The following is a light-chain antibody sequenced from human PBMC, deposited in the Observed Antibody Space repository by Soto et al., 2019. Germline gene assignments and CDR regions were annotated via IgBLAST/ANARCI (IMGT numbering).Light chain of an antibody. V-gene: IGKV3-20*01. CDR1: QSVSSSY. Sequence: DIVLTQSPGTLSLSPGQRVTPSSRASQSVSSSYLAWYQQKPGQAPRLLIYGASSRATGIPDRFSGSGSGTDFTLTISRLEPEDFAVYYCQKYGDSRAFGQGTKV. CDR3: QKYGDSRA. CDR2: GAS. J-gene: IGKJ1*01.